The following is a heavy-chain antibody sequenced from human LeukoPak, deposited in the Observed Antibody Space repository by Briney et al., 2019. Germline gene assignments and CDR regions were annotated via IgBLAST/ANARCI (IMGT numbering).Heavy chain of an antibody. Sequence: SGPTLVNPTQTLTLTCTFSGFSLSTSGVGVGWIRQPPGKALEWLALIYWNDDKRYSPSLKSRLTITKDTSKNQVVLTMTNMDPVDTATYYCAHRGYYDSSGYPSLDYWGQGTLVTVSS. CDR3: AHRGYYDSSGYPSLDY. CDR1: GFSLSTSGVG. V-gene: IGHV2-5*01. J-gene: IGHJ4*02. CDR2: IYWNDDK. D-gene: IGHD3-22*01.